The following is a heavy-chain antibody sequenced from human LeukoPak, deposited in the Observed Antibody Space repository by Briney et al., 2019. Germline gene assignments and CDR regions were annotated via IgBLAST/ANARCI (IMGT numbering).Heavy chain of an antibody. CDR3: AKEGVGRYCSGGSCFETNWFDP. CDR2: ISGSGGST. V-gene: IGHV3-23*01. D-gene: IGHD2-15*01. Sequence: GGSLRLSCAASGFTFSSYAMSWVRQAPGRGLEWVSAISGSGGSTYYADSVKGRFTISRDNSKNTLYLQMNSLRAEDTAVYYCAKEGVGRYCSGGSCFETNWFDPWGQGTLVTVSS. J-gene: IGHJ5*02. CDR1: GFTFSSYA.